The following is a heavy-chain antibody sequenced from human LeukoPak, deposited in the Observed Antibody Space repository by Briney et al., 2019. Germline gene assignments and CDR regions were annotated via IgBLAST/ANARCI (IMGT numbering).Heavy chain of an antibody. CDR1: GYTFTSYD. J-gene: IGHJ4*02. Sequence: GASVKVSCKASGYTFTSYDINWVRQATGQGLEWMGWMNPNSGNTGYAQKFQGRVTITRNTSISTAYMELSSLRSEDTAVYYCARGGNYYDSSGYYSQAIDVWGQGTLVTVSP. D-gene: IGHD3-22*01. V-gene: IGHV1-8*03. CDR3: ARGGNYYDSSGYYSQAIDV. CDR2: MNPNSGNT.